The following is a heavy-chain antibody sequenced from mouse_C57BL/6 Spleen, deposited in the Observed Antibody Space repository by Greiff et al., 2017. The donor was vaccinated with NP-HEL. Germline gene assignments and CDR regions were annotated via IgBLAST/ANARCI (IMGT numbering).Heavy chain of an antibody. J-gene: IGHJ1*03. CDR3: ARGPPNYYGSSYVSYWYFDV. CDR2: IYPGSGST. V-gene: IGHV1-55*01. Sequence: QVQLQQPGAELAKPGASVKMSCKASGYTFTSYWITWVKQRPGQGLEWIGDIYPGSGSTNYNEKFKSKATLTVDTSSSTAYMQLSSLTSEDSAVYYCARGPPNYYGSSYVSYWYFDVWGTGTTVTVSS. CDR1: GYTFTSYW. D-gene: IGHD1-1*01.